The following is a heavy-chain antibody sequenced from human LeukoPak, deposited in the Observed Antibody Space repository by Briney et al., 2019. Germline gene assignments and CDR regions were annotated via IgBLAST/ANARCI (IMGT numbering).Heavy chain of an antibody. CDR2: INPSGGNT. Sequence: GASVKVSCKASGYTFTSYYMHWVRQAPGQGLEWMGIINPSGGNTSYAQKFQGRVTMTRDMSTSTVYMELSSLRSEDTAVYYCARMTTVTTGSNWFDPWGQGTLVTVSS. J-gene: IGHJ5*02. V-gene: IGHV1-46*01. D-gene: IGHD4-17*01. CDR1: GYTFTSYY. CDR3: ARMTTVTTGSNWFDP.